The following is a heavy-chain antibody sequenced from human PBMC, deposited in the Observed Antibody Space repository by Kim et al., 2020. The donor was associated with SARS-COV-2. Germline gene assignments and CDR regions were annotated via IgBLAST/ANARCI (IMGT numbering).Heavy chain of an antibody. Sequence: ASVKVSCKASGYTFTSYAMNWVRQAPGQGLEWMGWINTNTGNPTYAQGFTGRFVFSLDTSVSTAYLQISSLKAEDTAVYYCARDLWVRGVIIGWDYYYYGMDVWGQGTTVTVSS. CDR2: INTNTGNP. D-gene: IGHD3-10*01. CDR3: ARDLWVRGVIIGWDYYYYGMDV. CDR1: GYTFTSYA. V-gene: IGHV7-4-1*02. J-gene: IGHJ6*02.